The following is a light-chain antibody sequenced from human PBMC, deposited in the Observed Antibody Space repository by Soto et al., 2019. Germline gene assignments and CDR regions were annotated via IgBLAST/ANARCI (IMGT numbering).Light chain of an antibody. Sequence: EIVFTQSPATLSLSPGERATLSCRASQSVSSYLAWYQQKPGQAPRLLIYDASNRATGIPARFSGSGSGTAFNITISSLEPEDFAVYYCQQRSNWPPITFGPGTKVDIK. V-gene: IGKV3-11*01. CDR3: QQRSNWPPIT. CDR1: QSVSSY. CDR2: DAS. J-gene: IGKJ3*01.